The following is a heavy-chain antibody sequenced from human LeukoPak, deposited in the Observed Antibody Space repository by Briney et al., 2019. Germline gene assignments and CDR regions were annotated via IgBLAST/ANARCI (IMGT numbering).Heavy chain of an antibody. CDR2: ISYDGSNK. J-gene: IGHJ4*02. Sequence: GRSLRLSCAASGFTFSTYGMHWVRQAPGKGLEWLAFISYDGSNKYYADSVKGRFTISRDNSNYTLYLQMSSLRAEDTAVYYCARGGATFDYWGQGTLVTVSS. D-gene: IGHD1-26*01. CDR1: GFTFSTYG. V-gene: IGHV3-30*03. CDR3: ARGGATFDY.